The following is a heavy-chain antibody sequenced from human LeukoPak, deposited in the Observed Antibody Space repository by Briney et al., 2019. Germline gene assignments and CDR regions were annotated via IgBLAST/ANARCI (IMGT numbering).Heavy chain of an antibody. CDR3: ASIGAAHYYFFYMDV. Sequence: PGGSLRLSCAASGFTFSDYYMSWIRQAPGKGLEWVSYISSSGGTIYYADSVKGRFTISRDNAKNSLYLQMNSLRAEDTAVYYCASIGAAHYYFFYMDVWGKGTAVTVSS. V-gene: IGHV3-11*04. J-gene: IGHJ6*03. CDR1: GFTFSDYY. D-gene: IGHD1-26*01. CDR2: ISSSGGTI.